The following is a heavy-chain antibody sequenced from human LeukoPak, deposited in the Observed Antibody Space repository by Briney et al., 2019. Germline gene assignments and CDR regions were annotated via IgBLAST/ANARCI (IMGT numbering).Heavy chain of an antibody. J-gene: IGHJ5*02. V-gene: IGHV1-2*06. CDR1: GYTFTANY. CDR2: LNPNNGDT. Sequence: ASVKVSCKASGYTFTANYMHWVRQAPGQGLEWMGRLNPNNGDTTYAQKFQGRVTMTRDTSISTAYMELSSLRSDDTAVYYCAREGRNWFDPWGQGTLVTVPS. CDR3: AREGRNWFDP.